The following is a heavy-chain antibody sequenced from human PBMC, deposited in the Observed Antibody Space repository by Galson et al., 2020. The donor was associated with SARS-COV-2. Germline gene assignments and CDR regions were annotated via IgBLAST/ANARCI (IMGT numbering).Heavy chain of an antibody. J-gene: IGHJ4*02. CDR3: ARGWSGYSFDY. V-gene: IGHV4-30-4*01. D-gene: IGHD3-3*01. CDR1: GGSISSVAYY. Sequence: ETSETLSLTCTVSGGSISSVAYYWSWIRQPPGKGLEWIGYIYYSGSTYYNPSLKSRVTISVDTSKNQFSLKLSSVTAADTAVYYCARGWSGYSFDYWGQGTLVTVSS. CDR2: IYYSGST.